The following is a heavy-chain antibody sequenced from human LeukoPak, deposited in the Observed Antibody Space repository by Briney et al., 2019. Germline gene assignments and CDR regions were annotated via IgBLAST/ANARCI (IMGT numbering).Heavy chain of an antibody. CDR3: ARAGYDFPLF. CDR1: GGSINNDDYY. Sequence: TLSLTCTVSGGSINNDDYYWSWIRQHPERGLEWIGHIYYSGNTYYNPSLKSRVTISVDTSKNQFSLKLRSVTAADTAVYFCARAGYDFPLFWGQGTLVTVSS. V-gene: IGHV4-31*03. J-gene: IGHJ4*02. CDR2: IYYSGNT. D-gene: IGHD3-3*01.